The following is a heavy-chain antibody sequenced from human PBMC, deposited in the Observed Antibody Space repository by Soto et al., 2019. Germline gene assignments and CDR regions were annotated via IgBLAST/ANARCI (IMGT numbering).Heavy chain of an antibody. J-gene: IGHJ2*01. CDR3: AKVLQDDAQGGYFDF. D-gene: IGHD1-1*01. CDR1: GFTFGDYA. V-gene: IGHV3-9*01. Sequence: EVQLVESGGGLVQPGRSLRLSCAASGFTFGDYAMHWVRQAPGKGLEWVAGISWNSGSIVYADSVKGRFTISRDNGKNSLNLQMSSLRAEDTAFYSCAKVLQDDAQGGYFDFWGRGTLVTVSP. CDR2: ISWNSGSI.